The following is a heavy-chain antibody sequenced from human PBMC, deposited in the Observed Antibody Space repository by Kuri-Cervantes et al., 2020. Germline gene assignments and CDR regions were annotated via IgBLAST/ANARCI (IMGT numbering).Heavy chain of an antibody. V-gene: IGHV1-69*13. CDR3: ARDPRPSGIAARPYFDY. CDR1: GGTFSSYA. CDR2: IIPIFGTA. J-gene: IGHJ4*02. D-gene: IGHD6-6*01. Sequence: SVKVSCKASGGTFSSYAISWVRQAPGQGLEWMGGIIPIFGTANYAQKFQGRVTITADESTSTAYMELSSLRSEDTAVYYCARDPRPSGIAARPYFDYWGQGTLVTVSS.